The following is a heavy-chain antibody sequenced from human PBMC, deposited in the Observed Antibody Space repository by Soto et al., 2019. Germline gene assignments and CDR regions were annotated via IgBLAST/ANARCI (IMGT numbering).Heavy chain of an antibody. J-gene: IGHJ3*02. CDR2: IKEDGGQN. CDR3: ARNRLEFRDDAFDI. Sequence: EVQLVESGGGLVQPGGSLRLSCVVSGFTFSKYWMTWVRQAPGKGPEWVANIKEDGGQNYYVDFVRGRFTISRDNAKNSLYLQMSSLRAEDTAVYYCARNRLEFRDDAFDIWGQGTIVIVSS. V-gene: IGHV3-7*01. CDR1: GFTFSKYW. D-gene: IGHD1-1*01.